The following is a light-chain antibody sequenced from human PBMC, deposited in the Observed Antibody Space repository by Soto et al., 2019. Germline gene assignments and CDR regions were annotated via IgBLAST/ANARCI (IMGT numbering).Light chain of an antibody. Sequence: DIHLTQSPSSLSASVGDRVTITCRASQTISNYLNWYQQKPGKAPKLLIYLSSSLQTGVPSRFSGSGAGTDFTLTPSSLQPEDFANYYCQQSYSVPYTFGQGTKLEIK. CDR1: QTISNY. CDR2: LSS. J-gene: IGKJ2*01. CDR3: QQSYSVPYT. V-gene: IGKV1-39*01.